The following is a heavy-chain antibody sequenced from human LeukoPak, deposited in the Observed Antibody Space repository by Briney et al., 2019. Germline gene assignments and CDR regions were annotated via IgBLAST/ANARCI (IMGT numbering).Heavy chain of an antibody. D-gene: IGHD6-6*01. Sequence: GGSLRLSCAASGFTLSSYWMSWVRQAPGKGLEWVANIKQDGSEKDYVDSVKGRFTISRDNAKNSLYLQMNSLRAEDTAVYYCAGYSRSSGWFYPWGQGTLVTVSS. CDR1: GFTLSSYW. J-gene: IGHJ5*02. CDR2: IKQDGSEK. CDR3: AGYSRSSGWFYP. V-gene: IGHV3-7*01.